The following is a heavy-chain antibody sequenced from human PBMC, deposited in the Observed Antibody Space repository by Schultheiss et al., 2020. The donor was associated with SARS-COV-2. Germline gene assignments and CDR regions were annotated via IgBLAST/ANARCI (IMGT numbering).Heavy chain of an antibody. J-gene: IGHJ4*02. CDR1: GFTFSSYG. D-gene: IGHD1-26*01. Sequence: GGSLRLSCAASGFTFSSYGMHWVRQAPGKGLEWVAVIWYYGSNKYYADSVKGRFTISRDNSKNTLYLQMNSLRAEDTAVYYCVKSSVGARPLFDYWGQGTLVTVSS. V-gene: IGHV3-33*06. CDR3: VKSSVGARPLFDY. CDR2: IWYYGSNK.